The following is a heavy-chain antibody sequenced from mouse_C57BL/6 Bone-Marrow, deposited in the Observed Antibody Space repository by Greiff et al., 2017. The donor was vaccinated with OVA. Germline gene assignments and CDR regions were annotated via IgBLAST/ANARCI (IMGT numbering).Heavy chain of an antibody. CDR3: TREGHLPY. Sequence: VQLVESGAELVRPGASVTLSCKASGYTFTDYEMHWVKQTPVHGLEWIGAIDPETGGTAYNQKFKGKAILTADKSSSTAYMELRSLTSEDSAVYYCTREGHLPYWGQGTTLTVSS. J-gene: IGHJ2*01. CDR1: GYTFTDYE. V-gene: IGHV1-15*01. CDR2: IDPETGGT. D-gene: IGHD1-2*01.